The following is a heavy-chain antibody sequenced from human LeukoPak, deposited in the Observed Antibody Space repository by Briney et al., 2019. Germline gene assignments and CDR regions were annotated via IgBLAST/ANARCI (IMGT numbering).Heavy chain of an antibody. CDR3: AKVGKAARIIGTTSRYYYYYMDV. CDR1: GFTFSSYG. CDR2: ISGSGTST. V-gene: IGHV3-23*01. D-gene: IGHD1-20*01. J-gene: IGHJ6*03. Sequence: GGTLRLSCAASGFTFSSYGMNWVRQAPGKGLEWVSTISGSGTSTYYADSVKGRFTISRDNSENTLYLQMNSLRAEDTAVYYCAKVGKAARIIGTTSRYYYYYMDVWGKGTTVTISS.